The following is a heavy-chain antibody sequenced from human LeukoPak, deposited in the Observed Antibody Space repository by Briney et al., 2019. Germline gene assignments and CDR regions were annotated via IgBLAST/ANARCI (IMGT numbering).Heavy chain of an antibody. J-gene: IGHJ4*02. CDR2: ISYDGSKR. V-gene: IGHV3-30*03. Sequence: GRSLRLSCAASGFTFSSYGMHWVRQAPGKGLEWVALISYDGSKRYCADSVKGRFTISRDNSKNTLYLQVNSLRAEDTAVYYCARDQAYYDFWSAPLDYWGQGTLVTVSS. CDR1: GFTFSSYG. CDR3: ARDQAYYDFWSAPLDY. D-gene: IGHD3-3*01.